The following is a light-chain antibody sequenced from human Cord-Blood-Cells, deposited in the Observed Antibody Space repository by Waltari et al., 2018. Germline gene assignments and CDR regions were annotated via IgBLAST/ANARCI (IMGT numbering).Light chain of an antibody. CDR1: QSVSSSY. Sequence: EIVLTQSPGTLSLSPGERATLSCRASQSVSSSYLAWYQQKPGQAPRLLIYGASSRATGIPDRFSGSASGTDFTLTISRLDPEDFAVYYCQQYGSSPSFGQGTKLEIK. V-gene: IGKV3-20*01. J-gene: IGKJ2*03. CDR3: QQYGSSPS. CDR2: GAS.